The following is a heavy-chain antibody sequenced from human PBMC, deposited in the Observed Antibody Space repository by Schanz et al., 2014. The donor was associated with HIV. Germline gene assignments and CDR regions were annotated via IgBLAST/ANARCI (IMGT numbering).Heavy chain of an antibody. CDR1: GFTFRDSV. D-gene: IGHD1-26*01. CDR2: ISSTSTYR. V-gene: IGHV3-21*01. CDR3: TRDVLYYGGYYFDS. Sequence: EVQLVETGGGLIQPGGSLRLSCAASGFTFRDSVVSWVRQAPGKGLEWIASISSTSTYRFYAGSVKGRFTISRDNVKNSLYLQMNTVTAEDTAIYFCTRDVLYYGGYYFDSWGQGILVTVSS. J-gene: IGHJ4*02.